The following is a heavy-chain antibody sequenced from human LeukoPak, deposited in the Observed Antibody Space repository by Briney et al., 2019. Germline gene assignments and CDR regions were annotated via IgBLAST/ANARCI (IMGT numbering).Heavy chain of an antibody. CDR1: GVSFSGYY. Sequence: SETLSLTCAVYGVSFSGYYWSWIRQPPGKGLEWIGEINHSGSTNYNPSLKSRVTISVDTSKNQFSLKLSSVTAADTAVYYCARVGVITIFGVVIRGYYYYGMDVWGQGTTVTVSS. J-gene: IGHJ6*02. V-gene: IGHV4-34*01. CDR3: ARVGVITIFGVVIRGYYYYGMDV. CDR2: INHSGST. D-gene: IGHD3-3*01.